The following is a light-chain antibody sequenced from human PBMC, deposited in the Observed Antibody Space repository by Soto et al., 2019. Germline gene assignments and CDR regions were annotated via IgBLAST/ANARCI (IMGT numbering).Light chain of an antibody. CDR3: QQYNGYSTWT. CDR1: QTISTW. J-gene: IGKJ1*01. Sequence: GDRVTITCRASQTISTWMAWYQQKPGKAPKLLVYDASTLQSGVASRFSGSGSGTEFTLIISGLQPDDSATYYCQQYNGYSTWTFGQGTKVDIK. CDR2: DAS. V-gene: IGKV1-5*01.